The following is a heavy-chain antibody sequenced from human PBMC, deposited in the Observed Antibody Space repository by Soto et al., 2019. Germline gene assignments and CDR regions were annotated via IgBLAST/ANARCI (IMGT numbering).Heavy chain of an antibody. J-gene: IGHJ4*02. CDR1: GGSISSSSYY. D-gene: IGHD3-10*01. V-gene: IGHV4-39*01. Sequence: PSETLSLTCTVSGGSISSSSYYWGWIRQPPGKGLEWIGSIYYSGSTYYSPSLKSRVTISVDTSKNQFSLKLSSVAAADTAVYYCATLWFGSGDDWGQGTLVTVSS. CDR2: IYYSGST. CDR3: ATLWFGSGDD.